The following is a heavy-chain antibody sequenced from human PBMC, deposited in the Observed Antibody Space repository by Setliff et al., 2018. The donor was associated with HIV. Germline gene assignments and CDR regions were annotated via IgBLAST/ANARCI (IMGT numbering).Heavy chain of an antibody. CDR3: VKARVDGDYYYYYYMDV. D-gene: IGHD4-17*01. J-gene: IGHJ6*03. Sequence: GGSLRLSCAASGFTLSNHAMTWVRQAPGKGLEYVSAISSNGGSTYYADSVKGRFTISRDNSKNTLYLQMSSLRAEDTAVYYCVKARVDGDYYYYYYMDVWGKGTTVTVSS. CDR2: ISSNGGST. CDR1: GFTLSNHA. V-gene: IGHV3-64D*09.